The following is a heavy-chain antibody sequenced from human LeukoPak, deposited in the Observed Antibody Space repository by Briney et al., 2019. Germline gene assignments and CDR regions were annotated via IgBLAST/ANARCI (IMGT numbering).Heavy chain of an antibody. Sequence: GASVKVSCKAFGYTLSSYGISWLRQAPGQGLEWMGGIIPIFGTANYAQKFQGRVTITADESTSTAYMELSSLRSEDTAVYYCARGPFLEWLLYWGQGTLVTVSS. J-gene: IGHJ4*02. D-gene: IGHD3-3*02. CDR1: GYTLSSYG. CDR2: IIPIFGTA. V-gene: IGHV1-69*13. CDR3: ARGPFLEWLLY.